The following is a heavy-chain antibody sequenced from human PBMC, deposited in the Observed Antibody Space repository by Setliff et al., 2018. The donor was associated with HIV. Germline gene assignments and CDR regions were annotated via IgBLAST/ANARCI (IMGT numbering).Heavy chain of an antibody. CDR3: AMLDTSGYFRNNWFDS. J-gene: IGHJ5*01. V-gene: IGHV4-61*09. Sequence: PSETLSLTCTVSGGSISSGTYYWSWIRQPAGKGLEWIGHIYTDGSTNFNPSLRSRVTISADTPKNQLSLKLTSVTAADTAVYYCAMLDTSGYFRNNWFDSWGQGTLVTVSS. CDR2: IYTDGST. CDR1: GGSISSGTYY. D-gene: IGHD3-22*01.